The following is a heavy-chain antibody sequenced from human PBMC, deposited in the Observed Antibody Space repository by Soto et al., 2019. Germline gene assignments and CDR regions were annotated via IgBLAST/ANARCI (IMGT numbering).Heavy chain of an antibody. J-gene: IGHJ4*02. CDR2: IYYSGST. CDR1: GGSISGYY. V-gene: IGHV4-59*08. D-gene: IGHD3-22*01. CDR3: ARREYYDSSGYTV. Sequence: SETLSLTCTVSGGSISGYYWIWIRQPPGKGLEWIGYIYYSGSTNYNPSLKSRVTISIDTSKNQFSLKLTSVTAADTAVYYCARREYYDSSGYTVWGQGTLVTVSS.